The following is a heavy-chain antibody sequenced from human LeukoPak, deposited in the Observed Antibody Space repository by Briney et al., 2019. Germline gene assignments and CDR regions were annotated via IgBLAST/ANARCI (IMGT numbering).Heavy chain of an antibody. CDR1: GGSTINYF. Sequence: SETLSLTCTVSGGSTINYFRSWIRQPAGKGLEWIGHIYSSGTTHYNPSLNNRVTISLDASKSQFSLHLNSVTAADTAVYFCARAEGSGSGAYTLDYWGQGILVTVSS. D-gene: IGHD3-10*01. J-gene: IGHJ4*02. V-gene: IGHV4-4*07. CDR3: ARAEGSGSGAYTLDY. CDR2: IYSSGTT.